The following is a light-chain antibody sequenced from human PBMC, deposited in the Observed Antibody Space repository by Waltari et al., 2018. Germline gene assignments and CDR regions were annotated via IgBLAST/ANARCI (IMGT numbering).Light chain of an antibody. Sequence: QSALTQPASVSGSPGQSITIPCTGPNKNHWQYHFASWYQQHPGKAPKVIIYEVSKWPSGIANRFSGSKSGNTASLTISGLQAEDEADYYCCSYAGNGIVMFGGGTKL. CDR2: EVS. J-gene: IGLJ3*02. CDR1: NKNHWQYHF. CDR3: CSYAGNGIVM. V-gene: IGLV2-23*02.